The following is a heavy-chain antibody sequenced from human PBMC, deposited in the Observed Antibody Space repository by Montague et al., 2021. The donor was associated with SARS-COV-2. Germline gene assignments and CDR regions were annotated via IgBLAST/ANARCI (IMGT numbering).Heavy chain of an antibody. CDR2: IYGGDEK. CDR1: GFSLNTPEVA. V-gene: IGHV2-5*05. J-gene: IGHJ4*02. CDR3: AHRFAGFFDY. Sequence: PALVKPTQTLTLTCTFSGFSLNTPEVAVGWIRQPPGRALEWLALIYGGDEKRYGPSLQSRLTITRDTSKSQVVLTMTNMDPVDTATYFCAHRFAGFFDYWGQGILVTVSS.